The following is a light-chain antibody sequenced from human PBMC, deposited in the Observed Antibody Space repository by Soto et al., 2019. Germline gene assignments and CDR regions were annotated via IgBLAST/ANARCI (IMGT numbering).Light chain of an antibody. CDR1: TSNIGRST. CDR2: GNT. J-gene: IGLJ1*01. V-gene: IGLV1-44*01. Sequence: QSVLTQPPSASGTPGQRVTIYCSGNTSNIGRSTVSWYQQFPGAAPKLLIYGNTQRPLGVPVRFSGSKSDTSASLAISGLQSEDEADYYCATWNDGVFVFGIGTKVTVL. CDR3: ATWNDGVFV.